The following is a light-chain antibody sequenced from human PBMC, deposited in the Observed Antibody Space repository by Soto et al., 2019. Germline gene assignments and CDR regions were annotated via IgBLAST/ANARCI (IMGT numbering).Light chain of an antibody. CDR3: MQALQTPPFT. CDR1: QSLLHSNGYNY. Sequence: DIVMIQSPLSLPVTPGEPASISCRSSQSLLHSNGYNYLDWYLQKPGQSPQLLIYLGSNRASAVPDRFSGSGSGTDFTLKISRVEAEDVGGYYCMQALQTPPFTFGPGTKVDIK. V-gene: IGKV2-28*01. J-gene: IGKJ3*01. CDR2: LGS.